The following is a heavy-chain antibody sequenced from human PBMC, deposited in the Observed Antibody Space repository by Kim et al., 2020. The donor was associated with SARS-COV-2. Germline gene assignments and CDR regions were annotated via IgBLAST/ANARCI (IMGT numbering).Heavy chain of an antibody. J-gene: IGHJ6*02. CDR3: ATSIAARYGMDV. Sequence: GGSLRLSCAASGFTFSSYSMNWVRQAPGKGLEWVSSISSSSSYIYYADSVKGRFTISRDNAKNSLYLQMNSLRAEDTAVYYCATSIAARYGMDVWGQGTTVTVSS. D-gene: IGHD6-6*01. V-gene: IGHV3-21*01. CDR1: GFTFSSYS. CDR2: ISSSSSYI.